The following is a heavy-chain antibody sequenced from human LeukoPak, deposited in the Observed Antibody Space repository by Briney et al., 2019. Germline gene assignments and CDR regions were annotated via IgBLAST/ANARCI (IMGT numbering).Heavy chain of an antibody. J-gene: IGHJ6*02. CDR3: TTDPPSHYYYYGMDV. CDR2: IKSKTDGGTT. CDR1: GFTFSNAW. V-gene: IGHV3-15*01. Sequence: GGSLRLSCAASGFTFSNAWMSWVRQAPGKGLEWVGRIKSKTDGGTTDYAAPVKGRFTISRDDSKNTLNLQMNSLKTEDTAVYYCTTDPPSHYYYYGMDVWGQGTTVTVSS.